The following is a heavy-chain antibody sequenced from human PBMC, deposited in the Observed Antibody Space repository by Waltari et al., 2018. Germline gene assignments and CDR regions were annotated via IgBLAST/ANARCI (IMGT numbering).Heavy chain of an antibody. V-gene: IGHV3-48*03. D-gene: IGHD3-22*01. CDR2: ISDSGTFI. J-gene: IGHJ3*02. Sequence: ERQLVESGGGSVQPGGSLRLSCQASGFTFSSYEMKWVRQAPGKGLEWVSYISDSGTFIYYGDSVKGRFTISRDNAKKSLYLQMNSLRADDTAIYYCAGGTGNYYDGFDIWGQGTMVMVSS. CDR1: GFTFSSYE. CDR3: AGGTGNYYDGFDI.